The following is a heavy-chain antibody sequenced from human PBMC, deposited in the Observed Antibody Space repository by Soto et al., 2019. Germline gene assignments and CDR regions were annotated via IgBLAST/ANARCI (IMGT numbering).Heavy chain of an antibody. J-gene: IGHJ4*02. D-gene: IGHD6-13*01. Sequence: SETLSLTCTVSGGSISSSSYYWGWIRQPPGKGLEWIGSIYYSGSTYYNPSLKSRVTISVDTSKNQFSLKLSSVTAADTAVYYCAILSWWSSWYDRGKSVYWGQGTLVTVYS. CDR3: AILSWWSSWYDRGKSVY. CDR2: IYYSGST. V-gene: IGHV4-39*01. CDR1: GGSISSSSYY.